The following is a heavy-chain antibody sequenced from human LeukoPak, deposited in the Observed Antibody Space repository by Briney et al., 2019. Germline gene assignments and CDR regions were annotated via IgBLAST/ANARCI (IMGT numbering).Heavy chain of an antibody. D-gene: IGHD3-9*01. J-gene: IGHJ4*02. Sequence: GGSLRLSCAASGFTFSSYSMNWVRQAPGKGLEWVAVISYDGSNKYYADSVKGRFTISRDNSKNTLYLQMNSLRAEDTAVYYCAKERGPLRYFDWSYDYWGQGTLVTVSS. CDR1: GFTFSSYS. V-gene: IGHV3-30*18. CDR2: ISYDGSNK. CDR3: AKERGPLRYFDWSYDY.